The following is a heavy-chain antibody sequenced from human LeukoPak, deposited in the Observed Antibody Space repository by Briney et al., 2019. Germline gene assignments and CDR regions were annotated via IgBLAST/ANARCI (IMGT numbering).Heavy chain of an antibody. CDR3: ARVSSNNWYNERGAFDI. CDR1: GGSISSYY. J-gene: IGHJ3*02. Sequence: SETLSLTCSVSGGSISSYYWSWIRQPPGKGLEWIGYIYYSGSTNYNPSLKSRVTISVDTSKNQFSLKLSSVTAADTAVYYCARVSSNNWYNERGAFDIWGQGTMVTVSS. CDR2: IYYSGST. D-gene: IGHD6-13*01. V-gene: IGHV4-59*01.